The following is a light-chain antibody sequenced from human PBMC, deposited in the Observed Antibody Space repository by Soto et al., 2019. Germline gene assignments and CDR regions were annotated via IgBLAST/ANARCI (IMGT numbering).Light chain of an antibody. Sequence: QSVLTQPPSVSAAPGQKVTISCSGSNSDIANHYISWYRQLPGTAPKLLIYDNNRRPSGIPERFSASKSGSSATLAITGLQTGDEADYFCGIWATSLYVFGTGTKLTVL. CDR3: GIWATSLYV. J-gene: IGLJ1*01. V-gene: IGLV1-51*01. CDR1: NSDIANHY. CDR2: DNN.